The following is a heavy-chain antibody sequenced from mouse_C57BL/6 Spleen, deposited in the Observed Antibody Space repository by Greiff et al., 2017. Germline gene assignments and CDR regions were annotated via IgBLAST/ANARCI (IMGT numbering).Heavy chain of an antibody. D-gene: IGHD2-2*01. Sequence: QVQLKESGAELARPGASVQMSCKASGYTFTSYTMHWVKQRPGQGLEWIGYINPSSGYTKYNQKFKDKATLTADKSSSTAYMQLSSLTSEDSAVYYCARGVYGYDGTFYFDVWGTGTTVTVSS. CDR2: INPSSGYT. V-gene: IGHV1-4*01. CDR1: GYTFTSYT. CDR3: ARGVYGYDGTFYFDV. J-gene: IGHJ1*03.